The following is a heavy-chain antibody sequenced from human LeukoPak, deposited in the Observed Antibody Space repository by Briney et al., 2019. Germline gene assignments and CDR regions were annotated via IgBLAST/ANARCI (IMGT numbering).Heavy chain of an antibody. V-gene: IGHV4-59*01. J-gene: IGHJ4*02. Sequence: SETLSLTCTVSGGSISSYYWSWIRQTPGKGLEWIGYIYYSGSINYTPSLKSRVTISVDTSKNQISLKLSSVTAADTAVYYCWGCSGWYRIDYWGQGTLVTVFS. CDR2: IYYSGSI. CDR1: GGSISSYY. D-gene: IGHD6-19*01. CDR3: WGCSGWYRIDY.